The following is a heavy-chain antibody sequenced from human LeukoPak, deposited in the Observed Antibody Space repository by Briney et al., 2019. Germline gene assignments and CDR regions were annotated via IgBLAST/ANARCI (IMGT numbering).Heavy chain of an antibody. CDR3: ARDSRLRWRWLYDY. J-gene: IGHJ4*02. CDR2: IYHSGST. CDR1: GGSISSSNW. Sequence: SGTLSLTCAVSGGSISSSNWWSWVRQPPGKGLEWIGEIYHSGSTNYNPSLKSRVTISVDKSKNQFSLKLSSVTAADTAVYYCARDSRLRWRWLYDYWGQGTLVTVSS. D-gene: IGHD5-24*01. V-gene: IGHV4-4*02.